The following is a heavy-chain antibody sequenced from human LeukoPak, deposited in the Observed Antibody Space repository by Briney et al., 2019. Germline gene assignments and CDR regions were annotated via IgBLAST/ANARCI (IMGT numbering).Heavy chain of an antibody. Sequence: PSQTLSLTCTVSGGSISSGDYYWSWIRQPPGKGLEWIGYIYYSGSTYYNPSLKSRVTISVDTSKNQLSLKLSSVTAADTAVYYCARGITYGDYLDYWGQGTLVTVSS. CDR3: ARGITYGDYLDY. CDR1: GGSISSGDYY. V-gene: IGHV4-30-4*08. CDR2: IYYSGST. D-gene: IGHD4-17*01. J-gene: IGHJ4*02.